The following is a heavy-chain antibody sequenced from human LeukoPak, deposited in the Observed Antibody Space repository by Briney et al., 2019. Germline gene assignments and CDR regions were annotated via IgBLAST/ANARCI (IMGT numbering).Heavy chain of an antibody. J-gene: IGHJ5*02. CDR2: INPNSGGT. Sequence: VASVKVSCKASGYTFTGYYMHWVRQAPGQGLEWMGWINPNSGGTNYAQKFQGRVTMTRDTSISTAYMELSRLRSDDTAVYYCARGIGMATIKYDFNWFDPWGQGTLVTVSS. D-gene: IGHD5-24*01. V-gene: IGHV1-2*02. CDR1: GYTFTGYY. CDR3: ARGIGMATIKYDFNWFDP.